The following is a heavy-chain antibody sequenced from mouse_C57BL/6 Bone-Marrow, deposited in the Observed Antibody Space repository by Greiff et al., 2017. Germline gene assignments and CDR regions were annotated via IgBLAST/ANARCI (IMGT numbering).Heavy chain of an antibody. V-gene: IGHV14-4*01. CDR2: IDPENGDT. Sequence: EVQLQQSGAELVRPGASVKLSCTASGFNIKDDYMHWVKQRPEQGLEWIGGIDPENGDTEYAPKFQGKATITADTSSNTAYLQLSRLTSEDTAVYYCTSYRCSPFDYWGQGTTLTVSS. D-gene: IGHD1-1*01. CDR1: GFNIKDDY. CDR3: TSYRCSPFDY. J-gene: IGHJ2*01.